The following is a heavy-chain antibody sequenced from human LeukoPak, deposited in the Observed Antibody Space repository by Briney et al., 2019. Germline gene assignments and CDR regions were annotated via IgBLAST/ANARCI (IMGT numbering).Heavy chain of an antibody. J-gene: IGHJ4*02. Sequence: SVKVSCKASGYTFSSYAIRWVRQAPGQGLEWMGGIIPIFGTANYAQKFQGRVTITADESTSTAYMELSSLRSEDTAVYYCARVGDYEASNDYWGQGTLVTVSA. CDR2: IIPIFGTA. D-gene: IGHD4-17*01. CDR1: GYTFSSYA. V-gene: IGHV1-69*13. CDR3: ARVGDYEASNDY.